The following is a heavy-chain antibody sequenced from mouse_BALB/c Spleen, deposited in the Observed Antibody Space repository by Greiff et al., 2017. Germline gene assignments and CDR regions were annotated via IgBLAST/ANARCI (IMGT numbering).Heavy chain of an antibody. Sequence: VQLKESGPSLVKPSQTLSLTCSVTGDSITSGYWNWIRKFPGNKLEYMGYISYSSSTYYNPSLKSRISITRDTSKNQYYLQLNSVTTEDTATYYCARGDYGSSYPWFAYWGQGTLVTVSA. D-gene: IGHD1-1*01. CDR2: ISYSSST. V-gene: IGHV3-8*02. J-gene: IGHJ3*01. CDR3: ARGDYGSSYPWFAY. CDR1: GDSITSGY.